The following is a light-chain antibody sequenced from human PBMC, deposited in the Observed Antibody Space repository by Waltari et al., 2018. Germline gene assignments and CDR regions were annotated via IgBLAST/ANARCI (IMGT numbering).Light chain of an antibody. J-gene: IGKJ2*01. Sequence: DIVMTQSPLSLPFTPGEPASISCRSSQSLLHSNGYNYLDWYLQKLGQSPQVLIYLTSNRASGVPDRFSGSGSGTDFTLKISRVEAEDVGVYYCMQALQTPRTFGQGTRLEIK. CDR3: MQALQTPRT. CDR2: LTS. V-gene: IGKV2-28*01. CDR1: QSLLHSNGYNY.